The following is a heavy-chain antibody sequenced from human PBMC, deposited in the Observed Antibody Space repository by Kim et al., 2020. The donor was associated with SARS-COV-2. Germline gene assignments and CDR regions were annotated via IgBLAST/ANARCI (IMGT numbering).Heavy chain of an antibody. V-gene: IGHV3-30*18. CDR1: GFTFSSYG. CDR3: AKDRVLRYFDWLLKGRYWFDP. Sequence: GGSLRLSCAASGFTFSSYGMHWVRQAPGKGLEWVAVISYDGSNKYYADSVKGRFTISRDNSKNTLYLQMNSLRAEDTAVYYCAKDRVLRYFDWLLKGRYWFDPWGQGTLVTVSS. CDR2: ISYDGSNK. J-gene: IGHJ5*02. D-gene: IGHD3-9*01.